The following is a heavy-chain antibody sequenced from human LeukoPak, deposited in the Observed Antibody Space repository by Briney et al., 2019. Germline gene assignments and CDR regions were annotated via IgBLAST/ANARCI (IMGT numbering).Heavy chain of an antibody. V-gene: IGHV3-33*01. CDR3: ARWLSYKIDSNGFLDY. D-gene: IGHD3-22*01. CDR1: GFTFNRNG. J-gene: IGHJ4*02. Sequence: GGSLRLSCAASGFTFNRNGMHWVRQAPGKGLEWVALVWFDGSREYYGDSVKGRFIISRDNSKNTLYLQMNSLRAEDTAVYYCARWLSYKIDSNGFLDYWGQGTLVTVSS. CDR2: VWFDGSRE.